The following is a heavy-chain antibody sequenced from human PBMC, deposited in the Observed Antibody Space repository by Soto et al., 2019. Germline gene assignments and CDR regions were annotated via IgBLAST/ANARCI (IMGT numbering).Heavy chain of an antibody. D-gene: IGHD4-17*01. J-gene: IGHJ4*02. V-gene: IGHV3-33*01. CDR2: IWEDGSNK. Sequence: QVQLVESGGGVVQPGRSLRLSCAASGFTFSSYGMHWVRQAPGKGLEWVAVIWEDGSNKYYAASVKGRFTISRDNSKNTLYLQMNSLRAEDTAVYYCAREGIYGDSAFDYWGQGTLVTVSS. CDR3: AREGIYGDSAFDY. CDR1: GFTFSSYG.